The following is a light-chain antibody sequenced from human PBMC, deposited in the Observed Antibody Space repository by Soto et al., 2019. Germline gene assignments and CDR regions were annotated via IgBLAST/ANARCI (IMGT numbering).Light chain of an antibody. CDR1: RSVSDR. CDR3: QQRRSWPPTIT. V-gene: IGKV3-15*01. Sequence: EIVMTQSPDTLSWSPLEMASLSCRASRSVSDRVVWYQQKSGQAPSLLIYAASTRAAGVPARFSGSGSGTEFTLTISSLEPEDFAVYYCQQRRSWPPTITFGQGTRLEI. CDR2: AAS. J-gene: IGKJ5*01.